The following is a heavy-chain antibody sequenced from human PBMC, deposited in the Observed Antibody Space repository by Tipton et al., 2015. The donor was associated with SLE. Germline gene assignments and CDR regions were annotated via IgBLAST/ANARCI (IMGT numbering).Heavy chain of an antibody. Sequence: SLRLSCAASGFAFSSYAMAWVRQAPGKGLEWVSLIFGDGTRTYYTDSVKGRFTISRDNSKDTLFLQMNSLRAEDTAVYYCARVAYYDFWSGYNYYYYMDVWGKGTTVTVSS. CDR3: ARVAYYDFWSGYNYYYYMDV. CDR2: IFGDGTRT. CDR1: GFAFSSYA. J-gene: IGHJ6*03. V-gene: IGHV3-23*03. D-gene: IGHD3-3*01.